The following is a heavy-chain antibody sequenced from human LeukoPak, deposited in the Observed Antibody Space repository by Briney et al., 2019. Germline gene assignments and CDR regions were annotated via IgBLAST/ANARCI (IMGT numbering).Heavy chain of an antibody. V-gene: IGHV4-61*02. CDR1: GGSISSNSYY. Sequence: SETLSLTCTVSGGSISSNSYYWNWIRQPAGKGLEWIGRIFASGSTNYNLSLKSRVTISVDTSKNQFSLKLSSVTAADTAVYYCASGAYSYHYMDVWGKGTTVTISS. J-gene: IGHJ6*03. D-gene: IGHD4-11*01. CDR2: IFASGST. CDR3: ASGAYSYHYMDV.